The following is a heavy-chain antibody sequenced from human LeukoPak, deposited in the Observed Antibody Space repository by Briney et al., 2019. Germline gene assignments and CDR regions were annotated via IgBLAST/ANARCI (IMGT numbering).Heavy chain of an antibody. CDR1: GGSISSGSNY. Sequence: PSQTLSLTRTVSGGSISSGSNYWSWIRQPAGKGLEWIGRIYTSGNTHYKPSLKSRVTISLDTSKNQFSLKLSSVTAADTAVYYCTRGDNNRGQGTLVTVSS. CDR2: IYTSGNT. V-gene: IGHV4-61*02. J-gene: IGHJ4*02. CDR3: TRGDNN. D-gene: IGHD1-14*01.